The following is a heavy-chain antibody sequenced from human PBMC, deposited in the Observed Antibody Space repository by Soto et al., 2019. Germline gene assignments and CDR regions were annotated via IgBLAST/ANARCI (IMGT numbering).Heavy chain of an antibody. D-gene: IGHD6-13*01. CDR2: ISSSSSYI. V-gene: IGHV3-21*01. CDR1: GFTFSSYS. J-gene: IGHJ6*02. Sequence: PGGSLRLSCAASGFTFSSYSMNWVRQAPGKGLEWVSSISSSSSYIYYADSVKGRFTISRDNAKNSLYLQMNSLRAEDTAVYYCARGSAGTGYYYYYGMDVWGQGTTVTVSS. CDR3: ARGSAGTGYYYYYGMDV.